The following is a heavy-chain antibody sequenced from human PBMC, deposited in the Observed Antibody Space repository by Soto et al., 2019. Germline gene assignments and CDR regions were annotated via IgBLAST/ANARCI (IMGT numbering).Heavy chain of an antibody. V-gene: IGHV1-69*01. J-gene: IGHJ3*02. CDR2: IIPIFGTA. CDR3: ARKGYNWNYVGGNEDAFDI. D-gene: IGHD1-7*01. CDR1: GGTFSSYA. Sequence: QVQLVQSGAEVKKPGSSVKVSCKASGGTFSSYAISWVRQAPGQGLEWMGGIIPIFGTANYAQKFQGRVTITADESTSTAYMELSSLRSEDTAVYYCARKGYNWNYVGGNEDAFDIWGQGTMVTVSS.